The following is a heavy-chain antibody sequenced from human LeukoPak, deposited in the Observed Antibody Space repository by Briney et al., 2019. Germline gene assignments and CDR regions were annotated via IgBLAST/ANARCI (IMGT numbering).Heavy chain of an antibody. Sequence: ASVKVSCKASGGTFSSYAISWVRQAPGQGLEWMGGIIPIFGTANYAQKFQGRVTITADESTSTAYMELSSLRSEDTAVYYCARVGSGSYGRVYWGQGTLVTASS. CDR1: GGTFSSYA. D-gene: IGHD1-26*01. V-gene: IGHV1-69*13. CDR2: IIPIFGTA. J-gene: IGHJ4*02. CDR3: ARVGSGSYGRVY.